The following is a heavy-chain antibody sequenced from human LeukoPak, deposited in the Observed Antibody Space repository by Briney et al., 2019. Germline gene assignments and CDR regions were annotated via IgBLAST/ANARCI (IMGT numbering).Heavy chain of an antibody. V-gene: IGHV3-30-3*01. D-gene: IGHD2-2*02. CDR3: ARASKYCSSTSCYKNWFDP. Sequence: GRSLRLSCAASGFTFSSYAMHWVRQAPGKGLEWVAVISYDGSNKYYADSVKGRFTISRDNSKNTLYLQMNSLRAEDTAVYYCARASKYCSSTSCYKNWFDPWGQGTLVTVSS. CDR1: GFTFSSYA. J-gene: IGHJ5*02. CDR2: ISYDGSNK.